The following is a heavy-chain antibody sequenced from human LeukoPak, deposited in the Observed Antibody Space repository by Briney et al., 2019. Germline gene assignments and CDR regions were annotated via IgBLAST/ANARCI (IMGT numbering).Heavy chain of an antibody. CDR1: GLTLSIYS. D-gene: IGHD4-17*01. Sequence: GGSLRLFCAASGLTLSIYSITWVPQAPRKGPRWVAAISSTSSYIFYADAVQGRFHIPRDNAENSLYLQMNSLRAEDTGVYYCARLDREDYSARPVLYYCDYMPVWGKGTPVIVSS. J-gene: IGHJ6*03. V-gene: IGHV3-21*01. CDR2: ISSTSSYI. CDR3: ARLDREDYSARPVLYYCDYMPV.